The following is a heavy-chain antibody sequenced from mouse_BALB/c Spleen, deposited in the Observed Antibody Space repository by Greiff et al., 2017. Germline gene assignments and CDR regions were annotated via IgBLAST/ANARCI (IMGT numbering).Heavy chain of an antibody. CDR3: ARGESYGNYAMDY. CDR2: IWAGGST. D-gene: IGHD2-1*01. CDR1: GFSLTSYG. V-gene: IGHV2-9*02. Sequence: VKLKQSGPGLVAPSQSLSITCTVSGFSLTSYGVHWVRQPPGKGLEWLGVIWAGGSTNYNSALMSRLSISKDNSKSQVFLKMNSLQTDDTAMYYCARGESYGNYAMDYWGQGTSVTVSS. J-gene: IGHJ4*01.